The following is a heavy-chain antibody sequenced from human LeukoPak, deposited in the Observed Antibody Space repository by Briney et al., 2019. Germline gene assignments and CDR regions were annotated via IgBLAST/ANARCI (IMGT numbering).Heavy chain of an antibody. J-gene: IGHJ3*02. Sequence: SETLSLTCAVYGGSFSGYYWSWIRQPPGKGLEWIGEINHSGSTNYNPSLKNRVTISLDTSKNQFSLKLSSVTAADTAVYYCARVITDQFDAFDIWGQGTMVTVSS. D-gene: IGHD1-14*01. CDR3: ARVITDQFDAFDI. CDR1: GGSFSGYY. V-gene: IGHV4-34*01. CDR2: INHSGST.